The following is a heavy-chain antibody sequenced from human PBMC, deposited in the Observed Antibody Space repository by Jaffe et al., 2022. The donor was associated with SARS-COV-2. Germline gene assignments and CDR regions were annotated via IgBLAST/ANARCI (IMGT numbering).Heavy chain of an antibody. D-gene: IGHD4-17*01. CDR1: GYTFTSFS. CDR3: ARGSDGDYDY. V-gene: IGHV7-4-1*02. Sequence: QVQLVQSGSELKKPGASVKVSCKASGYTFTSFSMNWVRQAPGQGLAWMGWINTNTGNPTYAQGFTGRFVFSLDTSISTAYLQISSLKADDSAVYYCARGSDGDYDYWGQGSLVTVSS. J-gene: IGHJ4*02. CDR2: INTNTGNP.